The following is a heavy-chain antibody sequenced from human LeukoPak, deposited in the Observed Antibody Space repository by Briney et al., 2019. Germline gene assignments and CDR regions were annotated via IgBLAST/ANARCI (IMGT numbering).Heavy chain of an antibody. CDR1: GFTFDDYG. J-gene: IGHJ4*02. V-gene: IGHV3-20*04. D-gene: IGHD4-23*01. CDR2: INWNGGST. Sequence: GGSLRLSCAASGFTFDDYGMSWVRQALGKGLEWVSGINWNGGSTGYADSVKGRFTISRDNAKNSLYLQMNSLRAEDTALYYCARDLRWYYFDYWGQGTLVTVSS. CDR3: ARDLRWYYFDY.